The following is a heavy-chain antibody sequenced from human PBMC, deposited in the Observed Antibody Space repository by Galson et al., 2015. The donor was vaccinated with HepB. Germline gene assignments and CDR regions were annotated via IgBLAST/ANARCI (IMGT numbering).Heavy chain of an antibody. D-gene: IGHD3-10*02. CDR2: INPSLGTT. Sequence: SVKVSCKASGYTFTNYYINWVRQAPGQGLEWMGVINPSLGTTTYAQKFQGRVTMTRDTSTSTVYMELSSLRSEDTAVYYCARVGVVVRGSIGLDGLDVWGQGTTVTVSS. CDR3: ARVGVVVRGSIGLDGLDV. J-gene: IGHJ6*02. CDR1: GYTFTNYY. V-gene: IGHV1-46*01.